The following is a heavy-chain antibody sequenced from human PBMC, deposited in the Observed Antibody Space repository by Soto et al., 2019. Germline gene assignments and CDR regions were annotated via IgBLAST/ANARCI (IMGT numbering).Heavy chain of an antibody. Sequence: PGGSLRLSCAASGFNFSRYNMNWVRQAPGKGLEWVSSISSDSSYIFFADSVKGRFTTSRDNAKNSLFLQLNSLRAEDTAVYYCARDQGVGSDYYYYYGMDVWGQGTTVTVSS. J-gene: IGHJ6*02. CDR2: ISSDSSYI. V-gene: IGHV3-21*01. CDR1: GFNFSRYN. D-gene: IGHD3-10*01. CDR3: ARDQGVGSDYYYYYGMDV.